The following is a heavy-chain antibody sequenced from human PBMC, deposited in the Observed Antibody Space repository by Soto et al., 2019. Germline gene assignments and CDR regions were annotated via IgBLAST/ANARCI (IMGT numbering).Heavy chain of an antibody. J-gene: IGHJ4*02. D-gene: IGHD3-10*01. CDR3: ARGGSDFDY. V-gene: IGHV3-21*05. Sequence: PGGPMRVACPASGFTLSRYAMHWVRQAPGKGLECVSHIGTSDSYTTYVDSVRGRFTISRDNAETSLYLQMNSLRADDTAVYYCARGGSDFDYWGQGTLVTVSS. CDR1: GFTLSRYA. CDR2: IGTSDSYT.